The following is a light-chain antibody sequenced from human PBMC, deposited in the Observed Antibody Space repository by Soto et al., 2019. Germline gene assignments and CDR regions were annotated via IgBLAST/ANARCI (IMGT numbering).Light chain of an antibody. CDR1: ESLSTY. CDR3: QSYNDWPFT. Sequence: EIVMTQSPATLSVSPGERVTLSCRASESLSTYLAWYQQKPGQAPRLLIYVASTKATGSPAIFSGSGSATDFPLTISSLQSEDFAFYYCQSYNDWPFTFGQGTKLEI. V-gene: IGKV3-15*01. CDR2: VAS. J-gene: IGKJ2*01.